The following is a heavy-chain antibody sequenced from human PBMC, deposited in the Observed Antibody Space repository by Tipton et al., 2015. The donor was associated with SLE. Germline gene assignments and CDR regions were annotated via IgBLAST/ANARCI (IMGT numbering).Heavy chain of an antibody. CDR3: AKAKGYFDY. V-gene: IGHV3-30*18. J-gene: IGHJ4*02. CDR1: GFTFSSYG. CDR2: ISYDGSNK. Sequence: SLRLSCAASGFTFSSYGMHWVRQAPGKGLEWVAVISYDGSNKYYADSVKGRFTISRDNSKNTLYLQMNSLRAEDTAVYYCAKAKGYFDYWGQGTLVTVSS.